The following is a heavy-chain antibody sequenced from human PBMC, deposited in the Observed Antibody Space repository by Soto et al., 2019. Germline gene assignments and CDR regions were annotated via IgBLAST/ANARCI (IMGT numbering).Heavy chain of an antibody. CDR1: GFTVSINY. V-gene: IGHV3-53*04. Sequence: GGSLRLSCAASGFTVSINYMSWVRQAPGKGLEWVSVIYSGGSTYYAGSVKGRFTISRHNSKNTLYLQMNSLRAEDTAVYYCAREGGHGWFDPWGQGTLVTVSS. CDR2: IYSGGST. J-gene: IGHJ5*02. CDR3: AREGGHGWFDP.